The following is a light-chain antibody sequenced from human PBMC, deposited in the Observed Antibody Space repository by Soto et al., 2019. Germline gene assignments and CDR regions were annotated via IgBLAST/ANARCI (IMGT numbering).Light chain of an antibody. CDR3: QHYNSYSEA. V-gene: IGKV1D-16*01. Sequence: DIQMTQSPSSVSASVGDRVAITCRASQAIDSWLAWYQQKPGEAPKLLIFTGSPLHSGVPPRFSGSGSGTEFTLTISSLQPDDFATYYCQHYNSYSEAFGQGTKVDIK. CDR1: QAIDSW. CDR2: TGS. J-gene: IGKJ1*01.